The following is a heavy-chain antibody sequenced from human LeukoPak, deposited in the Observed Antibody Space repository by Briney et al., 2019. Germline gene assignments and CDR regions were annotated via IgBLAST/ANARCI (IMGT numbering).Heavy chain of an antibody. D-gene: IGHD3-10*01. CDR3: AHSGSYYQYYYGMDV. Sequence: ASVKVSCKASGGTFSSYTISWVRQAPGQGLEWMGRIIPILGIANYAQKFQGRVTITADKSTSRAYMKLRSLGSEDTAVYYCAHSGSYYQYYYGMDVWGQGTTVTVSS. CDR1: GGTFSSYT. J-gene: IGHJ6*01. V-gene: IGHV1-69*02. CDR2: IIPILGIA.